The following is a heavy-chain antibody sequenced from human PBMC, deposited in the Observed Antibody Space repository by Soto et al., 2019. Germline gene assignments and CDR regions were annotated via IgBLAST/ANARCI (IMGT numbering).Heavy chain of an antibody. CDR1: GGSISSSSYY. J-gene: IGHJ5*02. CDR2: IYYSGST. V-gene: IGHV4-39*01. Sequence: QLQLQESGPGLVKPSETLSLTCTVSGGSISSSSYYWGWIRQPPGKGREWIGSIYYSGSTYYNPSLKSRVTISVDTSKNQFSLKLSSVTAADTAVYYCARLGVPAAIASWFDPWGQGTLVTVSS. CDR3: ARLGVPAAIASWFDP. D-gene: IGHD2-2*02.